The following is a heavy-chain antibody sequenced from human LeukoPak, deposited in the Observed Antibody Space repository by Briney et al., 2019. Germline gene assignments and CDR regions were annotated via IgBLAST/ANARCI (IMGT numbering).Heavy chain of an antibody. CDR1: GFTFSSYEM. J-gene: IGHJ4*02. Sequence: GSLRLSCAASGFTFSSYEMNWVRQPPGQGLEWIGEISLAGQTNYNPPLNGRVTMSLDKSSNQLSLNLTSVTAADTATYYCSRESRAFCPFGYWGQGTLVIVSS. V-gene: IGHV4-4*02. CDR2: ISLAGQT. CDR3: SRESRAFCPFGY. D-gene: IGHD2-2*01.